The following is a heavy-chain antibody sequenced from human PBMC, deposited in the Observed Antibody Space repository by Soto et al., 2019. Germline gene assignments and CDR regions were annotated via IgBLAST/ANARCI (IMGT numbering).Heavy chain of an antibody. V-gene: IGHV1-69*05. CDR2: IIPIFGTA. D-gene: IGHD2-2*01. CDR3: ARHVPTAGYYYGMDV. Sequence: QVQLVQSGAEVKKPGSSVKVSCKASGGTFSSYAISWVRQAPGQGLEWMGGIIPIFGTANYAQKFQGRVTXTXAXPSXTAYMELSSLRSEDTAVYFCARHVPTAGYYYGMDVWGQGTTVTVSS. J-gene: IGHJ6*02. CDR1: GGTFSSYA.